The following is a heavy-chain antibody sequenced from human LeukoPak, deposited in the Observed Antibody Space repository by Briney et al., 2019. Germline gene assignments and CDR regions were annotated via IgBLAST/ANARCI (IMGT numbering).Heavy chain of an antibody. CDR2: IYHSGST. V-gene: IGHV4-30-2*01. J-gene: IGHJ4*02. CDR1: GGSISSGGYS. D-gene: IGHD4-17*01. CDR3: ATFTVTYFDY. Sequence: SETLSLTCAVSGGSISSGGYSWSWIRQPPGKGLEWIGNIYHSGSTYYNPSLKSRVTISVDRSKNQFSLKLSSVTAADTAVYYCATFTVTYFDYWGQGTLVTVSS.